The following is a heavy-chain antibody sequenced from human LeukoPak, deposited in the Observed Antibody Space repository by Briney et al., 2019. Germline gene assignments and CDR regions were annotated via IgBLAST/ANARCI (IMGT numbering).Heavy chain of an antibody. J-gene: IGHJ4*02. CDR2: IYDSGST. V-gene: IGHV4-59*12. CDR1: DGSISSYY. Sequence: PSETLSLTCTVSDGSISSYYWSWIRQPPGKGLEWIGHIYDSGSTNYNPSLKSRVTISVDTSKNQFSLKLSSVTAADTAVYYCARESRITMIVVVIKDWGQGTLVTVSS. D-gene: IGHD3-22*01. CDR3: ARESRITMIVVVIKD.